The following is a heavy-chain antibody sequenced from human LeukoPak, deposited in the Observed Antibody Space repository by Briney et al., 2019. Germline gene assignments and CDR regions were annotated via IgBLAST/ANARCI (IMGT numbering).Heavy chain of an antibody. CDR3: ASCLFDYYYFDQ. Sequence: SETLSLTCAVSGDSIASHNWWSWVRQSPGKGLEWIGEIYHSGTTNYSPSLKSRVTISVDKSKNQLSLRLTSVTAADTAVYFCASCLFDYYYFDQWGQGTLVTVSS. J-gene: IGHJ4*02. V-gene: IGHV4-4*02. CDR2: IYHSGTT. CDR1: GDSIASHNW. D-gene: IGHD3-10*01.